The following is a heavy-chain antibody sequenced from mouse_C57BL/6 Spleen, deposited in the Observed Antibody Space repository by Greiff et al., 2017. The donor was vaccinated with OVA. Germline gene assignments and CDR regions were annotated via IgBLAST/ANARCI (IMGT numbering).Heavy chain of an antibody. Sequence: EVQGVESGGDLVKPGGSLKLSCAASGFTFSSYGMSWVRQTPDKRLEWVATLSSGGSYTYYPDSVKGRFTISRDNAKNTLYLQLSSLKSEDTAMYYCARHEPYYFDYWGQGTTLTVSS. V-gene: IGHV5-6*01. CDR3: ARHEPYYFDY. J-gene: IGHJ2*01. CDR2: LSSGGSYT. CDR1: GFTFSSYG.